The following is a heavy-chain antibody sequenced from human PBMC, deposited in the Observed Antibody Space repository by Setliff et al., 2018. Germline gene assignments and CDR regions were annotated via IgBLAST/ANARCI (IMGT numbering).Heavy chain of an antibody. CDR2: IYNSGTT. D-gene: IGHD5-12*01. CDR1: GDSISNTGYY. V-gene: IGHV4-39*02. Sequence: SETLSLTCIVAGDSISNTGYYWGWIRQPPGKGLEWIGRIYNSGTTNYNPSLKSRVTISAGTSNNSFSLNLFSVTAADTAVYYCARRDIVAQTSYDFWGMTDYWGQGTLVTVSS. J-gene: IGHJ4*02. CDR3: ARRDIVAQTSYDFWGMTDY.